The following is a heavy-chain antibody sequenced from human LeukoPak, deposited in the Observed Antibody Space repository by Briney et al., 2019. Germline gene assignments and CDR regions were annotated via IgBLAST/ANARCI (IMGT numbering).Heavy chain of an antibody. CDR1: GASISNYNYY. CDR2: IYHSGST. V-gene: IGHV4-39*07. J-gene: IGHJ5*02. D-gene: IGHD1/OR15-1a*01. CDR3: AGEREQNWFDP. Sequence: PSQTLSLTCAVSGASISNYNYYWSWIRQPPGKGLEWIGSIYHSGSTYYNPSLKSRVTISVDTSKNQFSLKLSSVTAADTAVYYCAGEREQNWFDPWGQGTLVTVSS.